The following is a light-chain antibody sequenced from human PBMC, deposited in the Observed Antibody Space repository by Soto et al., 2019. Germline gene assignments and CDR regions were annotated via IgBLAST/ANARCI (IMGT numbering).Light chain of an antibody. V-gene: IGLV2-23*01. Sequence: QSVLTQPASVSGSPGQSITISCTGTSSDVGSYNLVSWYQQHPGKAPKLMIHEGSKRPSGVSNRFSGSKSANTASLTISGLQAEDEADYYCCSYAGRSTVVFGGGTKLTVL. CDR1: SSDVGSYNL. J-gene: IGLJ2*01. CDR3: CSYAGRSTVV. CDR2: EGS.